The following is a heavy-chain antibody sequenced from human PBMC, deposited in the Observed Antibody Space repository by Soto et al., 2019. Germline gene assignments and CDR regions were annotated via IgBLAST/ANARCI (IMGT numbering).Heavy chain of an antibody. D-gene: IGHD2-15*01. J-gene: IGHJ6*03. Sequence: PSETLSLTCAVYGGSFSGYYWSWIRQPPGKGLEWIGEINHSGSTNYNPSLKSRVTISVDTSKNQFSLKLSSVTAADTAVYYCARLDIVVVVAATHDYYYYMDVWGTGTTVTVSS. CDR1: GGSFSGYY. CDR3: ARLDIVVVVAATHDYYYYMDV. CDR2: INHSGST. V-gene: IGHV4-34*01.